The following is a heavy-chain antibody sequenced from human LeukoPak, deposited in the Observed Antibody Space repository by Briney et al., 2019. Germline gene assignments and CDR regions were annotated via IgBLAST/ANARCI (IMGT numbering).Heavy chain of an antibody. V-gene: IGHV3-7*01. CDR2: IKQDGSEK. Sequence: GGSLRLSCAASGFTFSSYWMSWVRQAPGKGLEWVANIKQDGSEKYYVDSVKGRFTISRDNAKNSLYLQMNSLRAEDTAVYYCARDNFEWVLSIDDWRQGTLVTVSS. J-gene: IGHJ4*02. CDR1: GFTFSSYW. CDR3: ARDNFEWVLSIDD. D-gene: IGHD1-26*01.